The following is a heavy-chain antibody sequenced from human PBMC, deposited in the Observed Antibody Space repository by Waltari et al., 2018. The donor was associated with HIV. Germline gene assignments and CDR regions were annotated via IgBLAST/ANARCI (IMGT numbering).Heavy chain of an antibody. CDR2: IYSAGNT. Sequence: QVQLQESGPGLVKPSETLSLVCSVSVGSIQNPAYYLAWIRQPPGKGFEWVGTIYSAGNTYYKPSYNSSLQRRITIAADTSKNHFSLRLASVTAADTAGYFCSRLILGTTSRYFAAWGRGTLVTVSS. D-gene: IGHD1-26*01. CDR1: VGSIQNPAYY. J-gene: IGHJ2*01. CDR3: SRLILGTTSRYFAA. V-gene: IGHV4-39*02.